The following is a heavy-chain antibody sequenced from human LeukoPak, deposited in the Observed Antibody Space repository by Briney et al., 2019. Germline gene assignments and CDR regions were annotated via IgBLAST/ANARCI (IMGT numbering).Heavy chain of an antibody. CDR3: ATGGYDYYLVY. Sequence: GRSLRLSCAASGFTFGSYGMHWVRQAPGKGLEWVAVIWYDGSNKYYADSVKGRFTISRDNSKNTLYLQMNSLRAEDTAVYYCATGGYDYYLVYWGQGTLVTVSS. V-gene: IGHV3-33*01. D-gene: IGHD5-12*01. J-gene: IGHJ4*02. CDR2: IWYDGSNK. CDR1: GFTFGSYG.